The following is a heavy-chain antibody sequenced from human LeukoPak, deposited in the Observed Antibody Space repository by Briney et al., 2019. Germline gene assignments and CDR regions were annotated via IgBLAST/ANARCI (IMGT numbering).Heavy chain of an antibody. V-gene: IGHV3-48*03. CDR1: GFTFSSYE. CDR3: ARDRVGSADFWSGYYTGTFDY. J-gene: IGHJ4*02. CDR2: TSSSGSTI. Sequence: QAGGSLRLSCAASGFTFSSYEMNWVRQAPGKGLEWVSYTSSSGSTIYYADSVKGRFTISRDNAKNSLYLQMNSLRPEDTAVYYCARDRVGSADFWSGYYTGTFDYWGQGTLVTVSS. D-gene: IGHD3-3*01.